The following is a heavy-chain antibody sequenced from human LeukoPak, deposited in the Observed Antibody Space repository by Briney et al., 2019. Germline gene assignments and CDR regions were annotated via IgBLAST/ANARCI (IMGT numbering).Heavy chain of an antibody. CDR2: INPSGGDT. D-gene: IGHD1-14*01. V-gene: IGHV1-46*01. J-gene: IGHJ4*02. Sequence: RASVTVSYKASGYTFTSYYMHWLRQAPGHRLEWMGIINPSGGDTSYAQKFQGRLTMTRDTSTNTVYMELTSLRSEDTAVYYCAREVMDNLRFDYWGQGTLVTVSS. CDR1: GYTFTSYY. CDR3: AREVMDNLRFDY.